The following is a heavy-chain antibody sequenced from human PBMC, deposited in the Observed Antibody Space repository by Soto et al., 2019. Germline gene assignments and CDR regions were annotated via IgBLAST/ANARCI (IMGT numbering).Heavy chain of an antibody. D-gene: IGHD6-13*01. Sequence: QITLKESGPTLVKPTQTLTLTCTFSGFSLSTSGVGVGWIRQPPGKALEWLALIYWDDDKRYSPSLKSRLTITKATSKNQVVLTMTNMDPVDTATYYCAHRFRIAAAGTNYYYGMDVWGQGTTVTVSS. V-gene: IGHV2-5*02. J-gene: IGHJ6*02. CDR2: IYWDDDK. CDR1: GFSLSTSGVG. CDR3: AHRFRIAAAGTNYYYGMDV.